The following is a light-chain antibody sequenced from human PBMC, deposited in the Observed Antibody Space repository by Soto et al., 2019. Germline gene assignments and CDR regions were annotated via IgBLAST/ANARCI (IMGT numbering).Light chain of an antibody. V-gene: IGKV1-5*01. CDR1: QSISSW. J-gene: IGKJ1*01. CDR3: QHYKMYSPWT. CDR2: SAT. Sequence: DIQMTQSPSSLSASVGDRVTITCRASQSISSWLAWYQHKPGKAPKLLIYSATVLQSGVPSRFSGSGSGTEFTLTISSLQPDDFATYYCQHYKMYSPWTFGQGTKVDIK.